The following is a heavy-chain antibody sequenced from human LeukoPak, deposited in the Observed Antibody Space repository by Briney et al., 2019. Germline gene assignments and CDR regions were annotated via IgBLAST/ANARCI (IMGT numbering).Heavy chain of an antibody. D-gene: IGHD1/OR15-1a*01. J-gene: IGHJ3*02. Sequence: PGRSLRLSRAASGFTFSSYGMHWVRQAPGKGLEWVAVISYDGSNKYYADSVKGRFTISRDNSKNTLYLQMNSLRAEDTAVYYCAKDRGEQSKVPDAFDIWGQGTMVTVSS. V-gene: IGHV3-30*18. CDR2: ISYDGSNK. CDR1: GFTFSSYG. CDR3: AKDRGEQSKVPDAFDI.